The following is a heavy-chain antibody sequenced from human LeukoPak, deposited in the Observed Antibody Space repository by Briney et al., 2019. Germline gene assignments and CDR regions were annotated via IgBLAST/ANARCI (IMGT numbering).Heavy chain of an antibody. CDR1: GFTFSSYS. J-gene: IGHJ4*02. CDR2: ISSSSSYI. D-gene: IGHD1-26*01. V-gene: IGHV3-21*01. Sequence: PWGSLRLSCAASGFTFSSYSMNWVRQAPGKGLEWVSSISSSSSYIYYADSVKGRFTISRDNAKNSLYLQMNSLRAEDTAVYYCARRGGSSGSYYSLSDWGQGTLVTVSS. CDR3: ARRGGSSGSYYSLSD.